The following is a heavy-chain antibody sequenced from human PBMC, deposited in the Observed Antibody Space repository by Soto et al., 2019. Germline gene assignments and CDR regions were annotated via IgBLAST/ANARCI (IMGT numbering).Heavy chain of an antibody. J-gene: IGHJ5*02. Sequence: PSETLSLTCTVSGGSISSYYWSWIRQPPGKGLEWIGYIYHSGSTNYNPSLKSRVTISVDKSKNQFSLKLSSVTAADTAVYYCARGSKIKTDGTWFDPWGQGTLVTVSS. D-gene: IGHD1-1*01. CDR3: ARGSKIKTDGTWFDP. CDR1: GGSISSYY. CDR2: IYHSGST. V-gene: IGHV4-59*12.